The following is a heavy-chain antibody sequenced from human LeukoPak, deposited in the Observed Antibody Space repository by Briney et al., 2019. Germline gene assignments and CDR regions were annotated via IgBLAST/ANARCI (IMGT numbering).Heavy chain of an antibody. V-gene: IGHV3-30*02. J-gene: IGHJ4*02. D-gene: IGHD3-10*01. CDR2: IRYDGSNK. CDR1: GFTFSSYG. CDR3: AKVAMVRGVKYSRGDYFDY. Sequence: GGSLRLSCAASGFTFSSYGMHWVRQAPGKGLEWVAFIRYDGSNKYYADSVKGRFTISRGNSKNTLYLQMNSLRAEDTAVYYCAKVAMVRGVKYSRGDYFDYWGQGTLVTVSS.